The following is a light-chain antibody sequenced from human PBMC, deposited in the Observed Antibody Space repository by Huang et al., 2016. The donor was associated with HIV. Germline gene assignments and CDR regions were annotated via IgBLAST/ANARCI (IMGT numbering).Light chain of an antibody. J-gene: IGKJ5*01. CDR3: QQYYSTPPVT. CDR2: WAS. CDR1: QSVLYRSDNKNY. Sequence: DIVMTQSPDSLAVSLGERATINCKSSQSVLYRSDNKNYLAWYQQKPGQPPKLLIYWASTRESGVPDRFSGSGSGTDFTLTISSLQAEDVAVYYCQQYYSTPPVTFGQGTQLEIE. V-gene: IGKV4-1*01.